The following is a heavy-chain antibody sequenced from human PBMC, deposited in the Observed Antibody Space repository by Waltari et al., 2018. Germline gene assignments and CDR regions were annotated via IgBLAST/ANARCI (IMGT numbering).Heavy chain of an antibody. Sequence: QVQLVQSGAEVKKPGASVKVSCKASGYTFTGYYMHGVRQAPGQGLEWMGWINPNSGGTNYAQKFQGRVTMTRDTSISTAYMELSRLRSDDTAVYYCARDLLVVPAAMRGNWFDPWGQGTLVTVSS. J-gene: IGHJ5*02. CDR3: ARDLLVVPAAMRGNWFDP. V-gene: IGHV1-2*02. D-gene: IGHD2-2*01. CDR1: GYTFTGYY. CDR2: INPNSGGT.